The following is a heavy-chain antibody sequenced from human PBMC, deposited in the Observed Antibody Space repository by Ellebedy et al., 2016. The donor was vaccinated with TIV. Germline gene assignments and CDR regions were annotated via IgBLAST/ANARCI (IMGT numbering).Heavy chain of an antibody. J-gene: IGHJ4*02. CDR3: SSHVDTSMTH. Sequence: GESLKISXAASGFIFRTYWMSWVRQAPGKGLEWVANIKGDGSEKYYVDSVKGRFTISRDNAKSSLYLQMNSLRLEDTALYYCSSHVDTSMTHWGQGTLVTVSS. CDR1: GFIFRTYW. V-gene: IGHV3-7*01. CDR2: IKGDGSEK. D-gene: IGHD5-18*01.